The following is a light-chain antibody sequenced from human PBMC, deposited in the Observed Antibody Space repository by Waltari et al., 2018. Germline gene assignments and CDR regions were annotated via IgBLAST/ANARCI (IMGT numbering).Light chain of an antibody. J-gene: IGLJ1*01. Sequence: QSALTQPASVSGTPGQSITISCSGTTMDVGSYDLVSWYQQHPGEAPKLLICEVFKRPPDTSSRFSGAKSGSTASLTISGLQPEDEADYYCCSYAGRGTYVFGSGTKVTVL. CDR1: TMDVGSYDL. CDR2: EVF. CDR3: CSYAGRGTYV. V-gene: IGLV2-23*02.